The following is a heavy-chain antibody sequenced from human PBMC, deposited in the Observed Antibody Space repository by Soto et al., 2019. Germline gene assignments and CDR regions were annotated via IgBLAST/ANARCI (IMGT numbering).Heavy chain of an antibody. Sequence: PSETLSLTCSVSGYSVSSSAYYWAWIRQPPGKGLEWIGSMLYSGITYYNPSLKSRVTLSVDTSKNQFSVRLNSVTASDTAVYYCAPLSVSLSGPYGIHVWGQGTTVTVSS. V-gene: IGHV4-39*01. CDR3: APLSVSLSGPYGIHV. D-gene: IGHD2-15*01. CDR2: MLYSGIT. CDR1: GYSVSSSAYY. J-gene: IGHJ6*02.